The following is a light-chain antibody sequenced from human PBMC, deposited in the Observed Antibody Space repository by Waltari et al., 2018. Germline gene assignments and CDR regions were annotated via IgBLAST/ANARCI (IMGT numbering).Light chain of an antibody. CDR1: SSNLGSNT. CDR2: GHI. J-gene: IGLJ3*02. V-gene: IGLV1-44*01. CDR3: AAWDDSLNGPV. Sequence: QSVLPQPPSASGAPGQRVNISCSGGSSNLGSNTVNWYQQHPGTAPKLHVPGHIQRPSGVPDRFSCSQSGTSASLAISGLQSEDETGYYCAAWDDSLNGPVFGGGTKLTVL.